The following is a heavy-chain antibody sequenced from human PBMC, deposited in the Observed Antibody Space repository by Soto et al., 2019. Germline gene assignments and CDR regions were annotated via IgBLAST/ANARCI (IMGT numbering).Heavy chain of an antibody. V-gene: IGHV3-21*01. CDR1: GFTFYSFS. CDR3: VRDIGEYFRSGYMDV. D-gene: IGHD3-9*01. CDR2: IDTTSNYI. J-gene: IGHJ6*03. Sequence: EVQLVESGGGLVKPGESLRLSCAASGFTFYSFSMNWVRQAAGRGPEWVSSIDTTSNYIYYADAVRGRVTISRDNAKDSLYLQMYSLRAEDTAVYNCVRDIGEYFRSGYMDVWGRGTTVTVSS.